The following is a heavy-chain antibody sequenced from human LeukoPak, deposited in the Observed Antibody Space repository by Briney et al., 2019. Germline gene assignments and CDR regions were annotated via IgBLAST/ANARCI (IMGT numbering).Heavy chain of an antibody. V-gene: IGHV1-46*01. D-gene: IGHD6-19*01. CDR1: GYTFTSYY. CDR3: AREAVAGYFDY. Sequence: ASVKVSCKASGYTFTSYYMHWVRQAPGQELEWMGIINPSGGSTSYAQKFQGRVTMTRDTSTSTVYMELSSLRSEDTAVYYCAREAVAGYFDYWGQGTLVTVSS. CDR2: INPSGGST. J-gene: IGHJ4*02.